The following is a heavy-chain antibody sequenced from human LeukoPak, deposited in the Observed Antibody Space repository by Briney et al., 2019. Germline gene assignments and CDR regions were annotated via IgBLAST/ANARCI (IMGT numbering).Heavy chain of an antibody. CDR1: GFTFSSYA. D-gene: IGHD3-9*01. CDR2: IGGSGGST. CDR3: AKDGSVLRYFAPLVNYFDY. Sequence: GGSLRLSCAASGFTFSSYAMSWVRQVPGKGLEWVSAIGGSGGSTYYADSVKGRFTISRDNSKNTLYLQMNSLRAEDTAVYYCAKDGSVLRYFAPLVNYFDYWGQGTLVTVSS. V-gene: IGHV3-23*01. J-gene: IGHJ4*02.